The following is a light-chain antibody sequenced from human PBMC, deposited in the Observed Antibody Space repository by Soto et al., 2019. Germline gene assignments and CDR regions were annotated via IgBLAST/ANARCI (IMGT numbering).Light chain of an antibody. J-gene: IGKJ2*01. CDR1: QSVRTY. Sequence: EIVLTQFPATLSLSPGDTATLSCRASQSVRTYVAWYQQKPGQPPRVLIYDSSNRATGIPARFSGSGSGTDFTLTISSLEPEDFAVYYCQQRNNWPTFGQGTKLESK. CDR2: DSS. V-gene: IGKV3-11*01. CDR3: QQRNNWPT.